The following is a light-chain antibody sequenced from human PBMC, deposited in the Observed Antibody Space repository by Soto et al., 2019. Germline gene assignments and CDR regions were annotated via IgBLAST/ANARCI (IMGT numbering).Light chain of an antibody. CDR2: EVS. CDR3: QSYGSKLSGTHYG. CDR1: SSDFGSYNR. V-gene: IGLV2-18*02. J-gene: IGLJ1*01. Sequence: QSVLTQPPSVSGSPGQSVTISCTGTSSDFGSYNRVSWYQRPPGTGPKLMIYEVSNRPSGVPDRFSGSKSGNTASLTISGLQAEDEAEYYCQSYGSKLSGTHYGFGTGTKVTVL.